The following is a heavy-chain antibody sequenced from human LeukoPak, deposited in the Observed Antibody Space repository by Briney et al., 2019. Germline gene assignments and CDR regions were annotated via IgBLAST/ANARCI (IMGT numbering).Heavy chain of an antibody. CDR2: MNHSGST. D-gene: IGHD2-2*01. V-gene: IGHV4-34*01. J-gene: IGHJ6*03. Sequence: SETLSLTCAVYGGSFSGYYWRWIRQPPGKGLEWIGEMNHSGSTNYNPSLKSRVTISVDTSKNQFSLKLSSVTAADTAVYYCARGAYCSSTSCSSPQVYYMDVWGKGTTVTVSS. CDR3: ARGAYCSSTSCSSPQVYYMDV. CDR1: GGSFSGYY.